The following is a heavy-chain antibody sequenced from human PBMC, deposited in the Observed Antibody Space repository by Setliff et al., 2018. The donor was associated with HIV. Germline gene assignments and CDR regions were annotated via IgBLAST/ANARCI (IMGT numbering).Heavy chain of an antibody. CDR2: IYWDDDV. CDR1: GFSLGSSGVG. J-gene: IGHJ4*01. V-gene: IGHV2-5*02. Sequence: SGPTLVNPPQTLTLTCTVSGFSLGSSGVGVGWVRQPPGEGLGWLALIYWDDDVRYNPSLKSRLTITKDTSRNQVDLTVSNLDPVDTATYFCVHVSFYREVYFDAWGQGILVTVSS. CDR3: VHVSFYREVYFDA. D-gene: IGHD3-16*02.